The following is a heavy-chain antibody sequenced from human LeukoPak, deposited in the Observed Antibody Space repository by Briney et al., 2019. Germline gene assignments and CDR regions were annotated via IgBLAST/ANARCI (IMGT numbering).Heavy chain of an antibody. CDR2: ISCNSGSI. CDR1: GFTFDDYA. D-gene: IGHD1-26*01. CDR3: AKGQWELPHDAFDI. J-gene: IGHJ3*02. V-gene: IGHV3-9*01. Sequence: GGSLRLSCAASGFTFDDYAMHWVRRAPGKGVEWVSGISCNSGSIGYADSVKGRFTISRDNAKNTLYLQMNSLRAEDTALYYCAKGQWELPHDAFDIWGQGTMVTVSS.